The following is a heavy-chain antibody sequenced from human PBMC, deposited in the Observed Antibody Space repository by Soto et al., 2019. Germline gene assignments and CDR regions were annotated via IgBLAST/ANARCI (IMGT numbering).Heavy chain of an antibody. D-gene: IGHD5-18*01. CDR3: ARHGGYSYGSRAGI. Sequence: PGGSLRLSCAASGFTFSSYAMHWVRQAPGKGLEWVALISYDGSDKDYADSVKGRFTISRDNSRNTLFLQMNSLRAEDTAVYYCARHGGYSYGSRAGIWGQGTLVTVSS. V-gene: IGHV3-30-3*01. CDR2: ISYDGSDK. CDR1: GFTFSSYA. J-gene: IGHJ4*02.